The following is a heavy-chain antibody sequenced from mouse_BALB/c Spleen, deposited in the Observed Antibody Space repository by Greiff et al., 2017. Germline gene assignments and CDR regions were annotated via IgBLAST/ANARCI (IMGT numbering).Heavy chain of an antibody. CDR2: ISSGGSYT. J-gene: IGHJ2*01. CDR3: AKLGPAYYLDY. CDR1: GFTFSSYA. D-gene: IGHD4-1*01. V-gene: IGHV5-9-4*01. Sequence: EVKLEESGGGLVKPGGSLKLSCAASGFTFSSYAMSWVRQSPEKRLEWVAEISSGGSYTYYPDTVTGRFTISRDNAKNTLYLEMSSLRSEDTAMYYCAKLGPAYYLDYWGQGTTLTVSS.